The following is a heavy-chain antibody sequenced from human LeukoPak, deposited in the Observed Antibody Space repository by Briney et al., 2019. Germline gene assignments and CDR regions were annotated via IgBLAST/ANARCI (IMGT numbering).Heavy chain of an antibody. Sequence: PGRSLRLSCAASGFTFSSYGMHWVRQAPGKGLEWVAVISYDGSNKYYADSVKGRFTISRDNSENTLYLQMNSLRAEDTAVYYCAKGVGATNYYYGMDVWGQGTTVTVSS. J-gene: IGHJ6*02. D-gene: IGHD1-26*01. CDR1: GFTFSSYG. CDR2: ISYDGSNK. V-gene: IGHV3-30*18. CDR3: AKGVGATNYYYGMDV.